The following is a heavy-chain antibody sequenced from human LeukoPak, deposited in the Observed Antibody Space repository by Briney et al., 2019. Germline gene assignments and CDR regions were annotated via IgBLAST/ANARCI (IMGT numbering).Heavy chain of an antibody. D-gene: IGHD5-12*01. CDR2: IRNDRIT. Sequence: GESLRLSCVLSGLTFSDAWMSWVRQAPGKGLEWVGRIRNDRITDYAAPVQGRYSISRDNSKNTFYLQMNSLRTEDTGMYFCTWMATIFTVDYWGQGTLVTVSS. J-gene: IGHJ4*02. CDR1: GLTFSDAW. CDR3: TWMATIFTVDY. V-gene: IGHV3-15*01.